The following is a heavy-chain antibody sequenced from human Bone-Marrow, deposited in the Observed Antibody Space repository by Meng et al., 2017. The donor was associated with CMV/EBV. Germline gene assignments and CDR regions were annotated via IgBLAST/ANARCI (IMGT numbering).Heavy chain of an antibody. D-gene: IGHD3-10*01. CDR1: GFTFNRCG. CDR2: LNDDGSNT. V-gene: IGHV3-23*01. J-gene: IGHJ4*02. CDR3: AKDAGGEIMWVD. Sequence: GESLKISCAASGFTFNRCGMAWVRQAPGKGLEWVSTLNDDGSNTHYADSVKGRFTISRDNSKNTLYLEMNSLRVEDTAEYFCAKDAGGEIMWVDWSQGNLVTVSS.